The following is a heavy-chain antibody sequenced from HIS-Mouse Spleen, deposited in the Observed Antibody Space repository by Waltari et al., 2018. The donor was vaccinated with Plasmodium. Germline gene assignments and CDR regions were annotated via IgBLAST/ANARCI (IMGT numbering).Heavy chain of an antibody. D-gene: IGHD3-9*01. CDR2: ISSSSSYI. V-gene: IGHV3-21*01. Sequence: EVQLVESGGGLVKPGGSLRLSCAASGFTFRYSRMTWFRQAPGKGLEWVSSISSSSSYIYYADSVKGRFTISRDNAKNSLYLQMNSLRAEDTAVYYCAREDILTGYYNDYWYFDLWGRGSLVTVSS. J-gene: IGHJ2*01. CDR1: GFTFRYSR. CDR3: AREDILTGYYNDYWYFDL.